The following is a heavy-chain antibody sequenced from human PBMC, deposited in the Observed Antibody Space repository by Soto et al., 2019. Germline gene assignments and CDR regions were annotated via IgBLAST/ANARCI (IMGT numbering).Heavy chain of an antibody. J-gene: IGHJ4*02. CDR3: ARADSSGVAFDY. D-gene: IGHD6-19*01. V-gene: IGHV3-33*01. Sequence: QVHLVEFGGAVAHPGRSLKLSCAASGFTFGSYGMHWVRRAPGKGLEGVAVIWYDGSNKYYADSVKGRFTISRDNSKNTLYLQMNSLRGEDTAVYYCARADSSGVAFDYWGQGTLVTVSS. CDR2: IWYDGSNK. CDR1: GFTFGSYG.